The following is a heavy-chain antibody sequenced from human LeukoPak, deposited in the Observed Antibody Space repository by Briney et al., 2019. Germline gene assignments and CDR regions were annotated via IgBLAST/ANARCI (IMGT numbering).Heavy chain of an antibody. CDR1: GDSISSSSYY. V-gene: IGHV4-39*01. J-gene: IGHJ4*02. CDR2: IYYTGAA. CDR3: ARHPVYSGASYSFDY. D-gene: IGHD6-19*01. Sequence: SETLSLTCNVSGDSISSSSYYWGWIRQPPGKGLEWIGSIYYTGAAYPNPSLKSRVTMSADTSQNQFSLSLRSVAAADTAVYYCARHPVYSGASYSFDYWGQGTLVTVSS.